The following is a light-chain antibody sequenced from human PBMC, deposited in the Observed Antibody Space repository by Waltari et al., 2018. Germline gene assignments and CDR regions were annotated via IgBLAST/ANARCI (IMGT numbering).Light chain of an antibody. CDR2: DAS. Sequence: EIVLTQSPATLSLSPAVRAHLPCRASQSVSTYLAWYQQKPGQAPRLLIYDASNRATGIPARFSGSGSGTDFTLTISSLEPEDFAVYYCQQRSNWPPPFTFGPGTKVDIK. V-gene: IGKV3-11*01. CDR3: QQRSNWPPPFT. J-gene: IGKJ3*01. CDR1: QSVSTY.